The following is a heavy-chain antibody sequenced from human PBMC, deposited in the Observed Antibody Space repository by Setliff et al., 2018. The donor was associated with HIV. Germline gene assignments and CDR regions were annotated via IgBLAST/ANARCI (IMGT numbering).Heavy chain of an antibody. V-gene: IGHV5-10-1*01. Sequence: PGESLKISCKGSGYSFTTYWISWVRQMPGKGLEWMGRIDPSDSYTDYSPSFQGHVSISVDKSISTAYLQWSGLKASDTAIYYCAEGYEMPEFSYGVDVWGQGTTVTVSS. D-gene: IGHD5-12*01. J-gene: IGHJ6*02. CDR3: AEGYEMPEFSYGVDV. CDR2: IDPSDSYT. CDR1: GYSFTTYW.